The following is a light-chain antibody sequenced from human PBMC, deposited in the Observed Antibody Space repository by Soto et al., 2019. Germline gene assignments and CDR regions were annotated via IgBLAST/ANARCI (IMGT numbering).Light chain of an antibody. CDR2: GAS. CDR3: QQVNSWPPFT. V-gene: IGKV3-15*01. Sequence: EIVMTQSPATLSVSPGERATLSCRASQSVSSNLTWYQQKPGQAPRLVIYGASTRATGIPARLSGSGSGTEFTLTISSLQSEDLAVYYCQQVNSWPPFTFGPGTEVDI. CDR1: QSVSSN. J-gene: IGKJ3*01.